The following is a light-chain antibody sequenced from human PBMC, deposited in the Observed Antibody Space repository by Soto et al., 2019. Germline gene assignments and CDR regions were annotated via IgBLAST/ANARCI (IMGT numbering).Light chain of an antibody. CDR1: QSVSSSY. J-gene: IGKJ2*01. CDR2: GTS. CDR3: QQYGRSPPFT. Sequence: EVVLTQSPGTLSLSPGERATLSCRASQSVSSSYLAWYHQKPGQAPRLLIYGTSNRATGIPDRFSGSGSGRDFTLTISRLEPEDFAVYYCQQYGRSPPFTFGQGTKLEIK. V-gene: IGKV3-20*01.